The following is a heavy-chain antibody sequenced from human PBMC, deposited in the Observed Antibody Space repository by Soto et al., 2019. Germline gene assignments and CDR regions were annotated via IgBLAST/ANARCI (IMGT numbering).Heavy chain of an antibody. CDR1: GFTFSNYA. J-gene: IGHJ4*02. CDR3: ARGCYAGKGSPPDF. CDR2: LNGSGGST. D-gene: IGHD2-15*01. V-gene: IGHV3-23*01. Sequence: EVQLSESGGGLVQPGGSLRLSCAASGFTFSNYAMTWVRQAPGKGLEWVSGLNGSGGSTSSADSVKGRFAISRDNSKNTLNLQMNNLRDGDTAVYYCARGCYAGKGSPPDFWGQGTLVTVSS.